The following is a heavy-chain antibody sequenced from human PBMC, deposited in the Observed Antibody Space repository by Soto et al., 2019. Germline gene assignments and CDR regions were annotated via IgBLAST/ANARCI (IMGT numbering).Heavy chain of an antibody. Sequence: TSETLSLTCAVYGGSFSGYYWSWIRQPPGKGLEWIGEINHSGSTNYNPSLKSRVTISVDTSKNQFSLKLSSVTAADTAVYYCARDRGGYDYVSDYYYYYVDVWGKGTTVTVSS. CDR1: GGSFSGYY. CDR2: INHSGST. V-gene: IGHV4-34*01. CDR3: ARDRGGYDYVSDYYYYYVDV. J-gene: IGHJ6*03. D-gene: IGHD5-12*01.